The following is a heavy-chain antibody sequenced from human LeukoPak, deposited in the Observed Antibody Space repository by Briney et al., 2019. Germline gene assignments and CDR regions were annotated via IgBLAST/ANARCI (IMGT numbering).Heavy chain of an antibody. Sequence: SETLSLTCTVSGGSISSYYWSWIRQPPGKGLEGIGYIYYSGSTNYNPSLKSRVTISVDTSKNQFSLKLSSVTAADTAVYYCARSSGTYYYYSGMDVWGQGTTVTVSS. V-gene: IGHV4-59*08. J-gene: IGHJ6*02. CDR1: GGSISSYY. D-gene: IGHD6-25*01. CDR3: ARSSGTYYYYSGMDV. CDR2: IYYSGST.